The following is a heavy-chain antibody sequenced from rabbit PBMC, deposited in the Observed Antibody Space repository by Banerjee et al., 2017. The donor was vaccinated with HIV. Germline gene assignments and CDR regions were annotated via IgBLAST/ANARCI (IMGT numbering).Heavy chain of an antibody. CDR2: IDPVFRST. CDR1: GIDFSSYG. CDR3: AREISSYLDYFNL. Sequence: QLVESGGGLVTLGGSLKLSCKASGIDFSSYGVSWVRQAPGKGLEWIGYIDPVFRSTYYASWVNGRFTISSHNAQNTLYLQLNSLTAADTATYFCAREISSYLDYFNLWGPGTLVTVS. D-gene: IGHD8-1*01. J-gene: IGHJ4*01. V-gene: IGHV1S7*01.